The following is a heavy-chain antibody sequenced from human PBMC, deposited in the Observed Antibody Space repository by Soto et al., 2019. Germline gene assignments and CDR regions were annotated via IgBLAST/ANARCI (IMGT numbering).Heavy chain of an antibody. Sequence: PGGSLRLSCAASGFTFENFGMSWVRQAPGKGLEWISSISGSGLNKYYADSVKGRFTISRDNSKNTVYLELSNLRAEDTAVYHCAKNQGVELVPLATVDWFDPWGQGSVV. V-gene: IGHV3-23*01. CDR3: AKNQGVELVPLATVDWFDP. CDR1: GFTFENFG. D-gene: IGHD1-26*01. CDR2: ISGSGLNK. J-gene: IGHJ5*02.